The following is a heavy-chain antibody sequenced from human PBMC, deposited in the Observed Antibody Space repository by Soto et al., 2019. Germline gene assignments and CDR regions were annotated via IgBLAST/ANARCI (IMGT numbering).Heavy chain of an antibody. CDR1: GGSITSGAYY. V-gene: IGHV4-31*11. D-gene: IGHD3-22*01. CDR3: ARYYFDSSGYSNWFDP. J-gene: IGHJ5*02. Sequence: KSSETLSLTCAVSGGSITSGAYYWTWIRQHPGKGPEWIAYIHYSGRTYYNPSLKSRVTISVDTSNNQFSLKLSSVTAADTAVYYCARYYFDSSGYSNWFDPWGQGTLVTVSS. CDR2: IHYSGRT.